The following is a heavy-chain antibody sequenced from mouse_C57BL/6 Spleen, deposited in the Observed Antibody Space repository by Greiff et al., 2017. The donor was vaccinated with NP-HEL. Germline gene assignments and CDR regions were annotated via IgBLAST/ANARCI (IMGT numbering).Heavy chain of an antibody. V-gene: IGHV1-55*01. D-gene: IGHD2-3*01. J-gene: IGHJ4*01. CDR1: GYTFTSYW. Sequence: QVQLQQPGAELVKPGASVKMSCKASGYTFTSYWITWVKQRPGQGLEWIGDIYPGSGSTNYNEKFKSKATLTVDTSSSTAYMQLSSLTSEDSAVYYCARADGGGYYLYYYAMDYWGQGTSGTVSS. CDR2: IYPGSGST. CDR3: ARADGGGYYLYYYAMDY.